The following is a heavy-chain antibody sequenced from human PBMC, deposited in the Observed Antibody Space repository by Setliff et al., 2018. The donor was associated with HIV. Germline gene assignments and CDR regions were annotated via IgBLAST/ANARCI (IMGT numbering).Heavy chain of an antibody. CDR3: ERGGQSSGYAIEY. Sequence: PSETLSLTCSVSGGSISSGNYYWGWTRQPAGKGLEWIGHIYTDGTIKYNPSLKSRLTISLDTSKNQFSLKLNSVTAADTAVYYCERGGQSSGYAIEYWGRGTLVTAPQ. CDR1: GGSISSGNYY. D-gene: IGHD5-12*01. J-gene: IGHJ4*02. CDR2: IYTDGTI. V-gene: IGHV4-61*09.